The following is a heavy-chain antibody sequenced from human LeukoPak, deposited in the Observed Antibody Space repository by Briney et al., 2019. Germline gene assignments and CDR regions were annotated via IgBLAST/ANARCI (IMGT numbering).Heavy chain of an antibody. J-gene: IGHJ5*02. V-gene: IGHV3-20*04. D-gene: IGHD5-12*01. CDR3: ARYAVGGYPGYKSRFDP. Sequence: GGSLRLFCAASGFKFEVYDTSWVRGATGKGMEWVTGINWSGCNIIYADPVKGRYPLSRDIPKNSLYLQKNSLRAEDTAFYYCARYAVGGYPGYKSRFDPWGQGTLVTVSS. CDR2: INWSGCNI. CDR1: GFKFEVYD.